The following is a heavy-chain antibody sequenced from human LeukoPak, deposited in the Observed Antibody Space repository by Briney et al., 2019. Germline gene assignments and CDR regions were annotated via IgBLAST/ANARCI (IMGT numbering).Heavy chain of an antibody. D-gene: IGHD3-9*01. CDR3: AADRHYDILTGYLPYYYYYMDV. Sequence: GASVKVSCKASGYTFTGYYMHWVRQAPGQGLEWMGWINPNSGGTNYAQKFQGWVTMTRDTSISTAYMELSRLRSDDTAVYYCAADRHYDILTGYLPYYYYYMDVWGKGTTVTVSS. CDR1: GYTFTGYY. CDR2: INPNSGGT. J-gene: IGHJ6*03. V-gene: IGHV1-2*04.